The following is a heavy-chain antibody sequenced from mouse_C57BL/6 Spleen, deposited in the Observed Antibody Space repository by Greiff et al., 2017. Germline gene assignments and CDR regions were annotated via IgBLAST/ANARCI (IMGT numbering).Heavy chain of an antibody. J-gene: IGHJ2*01. Sequence: EVQLQESGPELVKPGASVKISCKASGYSFTGYYMNWVKQSPEKSLEWIGEFNTSTGGTTYNQMFKAKATLTVDKAPSTADMQLKSLTSEDSAVNYCARGTTAGEYWGQGTTLTVSS. CDR2: FNTSTGGT. V-gene: IGHV1-42*01. CDR1: GYSFTGYY. CDR3: ARGTTAGEY. D-gene: IGHD1-2*01.